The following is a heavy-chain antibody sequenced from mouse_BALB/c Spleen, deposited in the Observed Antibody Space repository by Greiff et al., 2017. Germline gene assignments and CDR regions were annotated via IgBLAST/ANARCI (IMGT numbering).Heavy chain of an antibody. CDR1: GFTFSSYA. V-gene: IGHV5-6-5*01. Sequence: EVKLMESGGGLVKPGGSLKLSCAASGFTFSSYAMSWVRQTPEKRLEWVASISSGGSTYYPDSVKGRFTISRDNARNILYLQMSSLRSEDTAMYYCARGYYGSSYLFDYWGQGTTLTVSS. CDR2: ISSGGST. CDR3: ARGYYGSSYLFDY. J-gene: IGHJ2*01. D-gene: IGHD1-1*01.